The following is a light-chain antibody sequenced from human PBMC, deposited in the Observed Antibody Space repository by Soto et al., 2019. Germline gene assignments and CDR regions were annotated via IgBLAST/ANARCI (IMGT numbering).Light chain of an antibody. CDR3: CSSPGTYTYV. Sequence: QSARTQPRSVSGSPGQSVAISCTGASSVLGGYDYVSWYQQHPGKAPKLMIYDVSKRPSGVPDRFSGSKSGNTASLTISGLQAEDEADYYCCSSPGTYTYVFGTGTKVTVL. J-gene: IGLJ1*01. CDR2: DVS. V-gene: IGLV2-11*01. CDR1: SSVLGGYDY.